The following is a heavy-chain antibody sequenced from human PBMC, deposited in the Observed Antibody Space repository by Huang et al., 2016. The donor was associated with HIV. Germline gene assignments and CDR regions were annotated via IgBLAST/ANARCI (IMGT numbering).Heavy chain of an antibody. V-gene: IGHV3-30-3*01. CDR2: ISKDGGKT. J-gene: IGHJ4*02. D-gene: IGHD6-25*01. CDR3: ARDLQGRRPLNYFDH. CDR1: GFTFSNHA. Sequence: QVQLVESGGGVVQPERSLRLSCAASGFTFSNHAMHWVRQAPGKELEGVAVISKDGGKTDYTDSVKARFTISRDNSNNILYLEMKSLKADDTAVYYCARDLQGRRPLNYFDHWGQGALVIVS.